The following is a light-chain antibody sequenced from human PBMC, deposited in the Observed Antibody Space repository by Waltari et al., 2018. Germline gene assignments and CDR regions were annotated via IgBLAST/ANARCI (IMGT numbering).Light chain of an antibody. V-gene: IGLV1-40*01. CDR2: ASS. Sequence: QSVLTQPPSVSGAPGQRVTISCTGSSSNIGAGYDVHWYQQLPGTSPKLLIYASSNRPSGGPHRFSGSKSDTSADLAITELQAEDEADFYGQSYDSSLSAWVFGGGTKLTVL. J-gene: IGLJ2*01. CDR1: SSNIGAGYD. CDR3: QSYDSSLSAWV.